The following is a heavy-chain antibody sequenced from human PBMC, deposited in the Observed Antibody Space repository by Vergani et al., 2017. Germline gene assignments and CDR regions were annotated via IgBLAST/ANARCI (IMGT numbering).Heavy chain of an antibody. CDR2: ISPYNHKT. CDR1: GYTFVNHP. V-gene: IGHV1-18*04. J-gene: IGHJ4*02. CDR3: ARSQMATNDFDL. D-gene: IGHD5-24*01. Sequence: QSQLVQSGDEVKKPGDSVTLSCKTSGYTFVNHPITWVRQAPGQGLEWMGWISPYNHKTLYSQKVEGRVTMTSDTSSSTVFLELRRLTSDDTAIYYCARSQMATNDFDLWGRGTLVTVSS.